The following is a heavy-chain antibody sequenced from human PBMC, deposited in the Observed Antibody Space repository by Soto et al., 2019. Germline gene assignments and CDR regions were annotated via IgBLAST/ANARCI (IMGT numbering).Heavy chain of an antibody. Sequence: QVQLVQSGAEVKKPGSSVKVSCKASGGTFSSYAISWVRQAPGQGLEWMGGIIPIFGTANYAQKFQGRVTITADESRGPAYMELSSLRSEEAAVYYGAGGVVRGVKPRTTDYWGQGPLVTVSS. J-gene: IGHJ4*02. D-gene: IGHD3-10*01. CDR1: GGTFSSYA. CDR2: IIPIFGTA. CDR3: AGGVVRGVKPRTTDY. V-gene: IGHV1-69*12.